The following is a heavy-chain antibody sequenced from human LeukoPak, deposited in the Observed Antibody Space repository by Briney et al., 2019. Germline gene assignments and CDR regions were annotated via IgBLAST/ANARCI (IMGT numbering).Heavy chain of an antibody. V-gene: IGHV3-23*01. Sequence: PGGSLRLSCAASGFTFSSYSMSWVRQAPGKGLEWVSAITDSGGGTYYADSVKGRFTISRDSSKNTLYLQMNSLRVEDMALYYCAKDIRPGITETRWYFDLWGRGTLVTVSS. CDR2: ITDSGGGT. J-gene: IGHJ2*01. CDR1: GFTFSSYS. D-gene: IGHD1-20*01. CDR3: AKDIRPGITETRWYFDL.